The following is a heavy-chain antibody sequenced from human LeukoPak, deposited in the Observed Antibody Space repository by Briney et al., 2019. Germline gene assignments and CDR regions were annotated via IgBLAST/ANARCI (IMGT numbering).Heavy chain of an antibody. J-gene: IGHJ6*02. V-gene: IGHV4-59*01. CDR3: AREDPQTTVPEGMDV. Sequence: SETLSLTCTVSGGSISSYYWSWIRQPAGKGLEWIGYIYYSGTTNYNPSLKSRVTISVDTSRNQFSLQLRSVTAADTAVYYCAREDPQTTVPEGMDVWGQGTTVIVSS. D-gene: IGHD4-17*01. CDR1: GGSISSYY. CDR2: IYYSGTT.